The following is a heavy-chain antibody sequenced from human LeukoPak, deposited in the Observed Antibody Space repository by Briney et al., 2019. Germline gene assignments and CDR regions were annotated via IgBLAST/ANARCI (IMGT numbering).Heavy chain of an antibody. J-gene: IGHJ6*03. CDR1: GFTFSSYW. CDR2: IYQDGSEK. Sequence: GGSLRLSCAASGFTFSSYWMSWLRQAPGKGLEWGANIYQDGSEKYYVDSVKGRFTISGDNAKNSLYLQMNSLRAEDTAVYYCVGFDYMDVWGKGTTVTVSS. V-gene: IGHV3-7*01. CDR3: VGFDYMDV.